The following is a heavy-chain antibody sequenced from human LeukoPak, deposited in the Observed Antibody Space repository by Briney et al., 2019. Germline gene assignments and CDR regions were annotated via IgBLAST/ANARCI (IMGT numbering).Heavy chain of an antibody. CDR3: ARIKKWPSYCDY. D-gene: IGHD5-12*01. CDR2: IYYSGST. V-gene: IGHV4-39*01. CDR1: GGSISSSNYY. Sequence: SETLSLTCTVSGGSISSSNYYWGWIRQPPGKGLEWIGSIYYSGSTYYNPSLKSRVTISVDTSKNQFSLKLSSVTAADTAVYWCARIKKWPSYCDYWGQGTLVTVSS. J-gene: IGHJ4*02.